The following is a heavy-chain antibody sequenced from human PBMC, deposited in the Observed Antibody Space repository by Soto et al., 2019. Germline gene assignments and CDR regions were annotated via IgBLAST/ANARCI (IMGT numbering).Heavy chain of an antibody. J-gene: IGHJ6*02. CDR1: GFTFSSYS. CDR3: GRDRSMYIRNYYGMDV. V-gene: IGHV3-21*01. D-gene: IGHD1-20*01. CDR2: ISSSSSYI. Sequence: GGSLRLSCAASGFTFSSYSMNWVRQAPGKGLEWVSSISSSSSYIYYADSVKGRFTISRDNAKNSLYLQMNSLRAEDTAVYYCGRDRSMYIRNYYGMDVWGQGTTGTVS.